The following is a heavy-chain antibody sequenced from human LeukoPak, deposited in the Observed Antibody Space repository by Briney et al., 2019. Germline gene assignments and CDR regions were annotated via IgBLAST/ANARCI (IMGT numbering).Heavy chain of an antibody. CDR2: ISGYNGNT. Sequence: ASVKVSCTTSGYSFNSYGISWVRQAPGQGPEWMGWISGYNGNTNYAQKFQGRVTMTTDTSTSTVYMELRSLRSDDTAVYYCARDFHYYGSGSYYHAIDYWGQGTPVTVSS. V-gene: IGHV1-18*01. CDR1: GYSFNSYG. CDR3: ARDFHYYGSGSYYHAIDY. D-gene: IGHD3-10*01. J-gene: IGHJ4*02.